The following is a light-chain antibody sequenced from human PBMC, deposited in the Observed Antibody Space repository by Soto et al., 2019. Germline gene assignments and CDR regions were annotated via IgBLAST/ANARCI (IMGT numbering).Light chain of an antibody. CDR1: SSDVGGYNF. CDR3: CSYAGSYTIWV. Sequence: QSALTQPRSVSGSPGQSVTISCAGTSSDVGGYNFVSWYQQHPGKAPKLIIYDVSKRPSGVPDRFSGSKSGNTASLTISGLQAEYEADSYCCSYAGSYTIWVFGGGTKLTV. J-gene: IGLJ3*02. V-gene: IGLV2-11*01. CDR2: DVS.